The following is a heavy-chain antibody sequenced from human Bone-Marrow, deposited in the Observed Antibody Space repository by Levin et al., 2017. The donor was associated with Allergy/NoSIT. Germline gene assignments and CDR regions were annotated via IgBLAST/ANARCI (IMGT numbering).Heavy chain of an antibody. D-gene: IGHD2-2*01. Sequence: GESLKISCAASGFTFSSYWMSWVRQAPGKGLEWVANIKQDGSEKYYVDSVKGRFTISRDNAKNSLYLQMNSLRAEDTAVYYCARVRGSRVPAATGGWFDPWGQGTLVTVSS. V-gene: IGHV3-7*01. J-gene: IGHJ5*02. CDR2: IKQDGSEK. CDR1: GFTFSSYW. CDR3: ARVRGSRVPAATGGWFDP.